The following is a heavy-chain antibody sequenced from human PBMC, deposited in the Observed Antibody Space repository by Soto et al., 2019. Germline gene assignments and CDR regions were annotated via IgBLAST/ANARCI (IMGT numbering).Heavy chain of an antibody. Sequence: GGSLRLSCVASGFALSNYWMSWVRQAPGKGLEWVANIKQDGSETYYVDSVKGRFTISRDNAKNSLYLQMNSLRAEDTAVYHCASRTAGTTLQYFASNYWGQGTLVTVSS. V-gene: IGHV3-7*05. D-gene: IGHD3-9*01. CDR3: ASRTAGTTLQYFASNY. CDR1: GFALSNYW. J-gene: IGHJ4*02. CDR2: IKQDGSET.